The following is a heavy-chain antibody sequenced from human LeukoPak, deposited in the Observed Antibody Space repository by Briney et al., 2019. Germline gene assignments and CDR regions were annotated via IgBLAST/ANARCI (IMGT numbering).Heavy chain of an antibody. CDR2: INTNTGNP. Sequence: ASVKVSCKASGYTFTSYAMNWVRQAPGQGLEWMGWINTNTGNPTYVQGFTGRFVFSLDTSVSTAYLQISSLRAEDTAVYYCARDVGAITMIVVVFNWFDPWGQGTLVTVSS. V-gene: IGHV7-4-1*02. J-gene: IGHJ5*02. CDR1: GYTFTSYA. D-gene: IGHD3-22*01. CDR3: ARDVGAITMIVVVFNWFDP.